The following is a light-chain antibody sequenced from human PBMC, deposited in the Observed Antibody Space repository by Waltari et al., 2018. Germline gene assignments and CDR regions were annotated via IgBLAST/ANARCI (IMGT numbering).Light chain of an antibody. Sequence: DIVMTQSPDSLAVSLGERATINCKSSQSVLYSSNNKNYLAWYQKKPGQPPKLLIYWASTREAGGPDRFSGGGSGTHFTLTISSLQAEDVAVYYCQQYYSTPITFGQGTRLEIK. J-gene: IGKJ5*01. V-gene: IGKV4-1*01. CDR2: WAS. CDR3: QQYYSTPIT. CDR1: QSVLYSSNNKNY.